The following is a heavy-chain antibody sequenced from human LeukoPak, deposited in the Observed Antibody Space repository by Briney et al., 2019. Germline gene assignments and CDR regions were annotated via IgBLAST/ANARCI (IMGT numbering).Heavy chain of an antibody. J-gene: IGHJ4*02. D-gene: IGHD6-13*01. Sequence: GGSLRLSCAASGFTVSHYYMTWVRQAPGKGLECVSVIYSGGSTYSADSVKGRFTISRDNSRNMVYLQMNSLRAEDTAVYYCARGRGKIAAAGRVFDYWGQGTLVTVSS. CDR1: GFTVSHYY. CDR2: IYSGGST. V-gene: IGHV3-53*01. CDR3: ARGRGKIAAAGRVFDY.